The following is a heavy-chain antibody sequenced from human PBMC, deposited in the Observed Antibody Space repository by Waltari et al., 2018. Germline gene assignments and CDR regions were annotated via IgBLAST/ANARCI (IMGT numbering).Heavy chain of an antibody. V-gene: IGHV3-7*01. D-gene: IGHD5-18*01. J-gene: IGHJ3*02. CDR1: GLPLSSYW. Sequence: EVQLLESGGGLVQPGGSLRLSCAASGLPLSSYWMSWVRQAPGKGPEWVANIKKDGSEEYYVDSVRGRFTISRDNAKNSLYLQMNSLRPEDTAVYYCARIDVDTSIGAVGAFDIWGQGTLVTVSS. CDR2: IKKDGSEE. CDR3: ARIDVDTSIGAVGAFDI.